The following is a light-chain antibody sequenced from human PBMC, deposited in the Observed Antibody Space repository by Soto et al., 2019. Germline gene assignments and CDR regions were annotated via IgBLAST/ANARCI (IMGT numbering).Light chain of an antibody. J-gene: IGKJ4*01. CDR3: QNYNSAPPT. Sequence: DIQMTQSPSSLSASVGDRVTITCRASQDISNSLAWYQQKPGEVPKVLIYATSILQSGVPARFSGSGSGTDFTLTISSLQPEDVATYYCQNYNSAPPTFGGGTKVEI. CDR2: ATS. V-gene: IGKV1-27*01. CDR1: QDISNS.